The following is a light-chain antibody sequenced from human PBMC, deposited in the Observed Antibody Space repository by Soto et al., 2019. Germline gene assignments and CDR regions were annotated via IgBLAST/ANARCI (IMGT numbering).Light chain of an antibody. V-gene: IGKV1-9*01. CDR3: QQRNSYPRT. CDR2: AAS. J-gene: IGKJ2*01. Sequence: DIQLTQSPSFLSASVGDRVTITCRASQGINIFLAWFQQKPGKAPNLLISAASTLQSGVPSRFSGSGSETEFTLTITSLQHEDSATYYCQQRNSYPRTFGQGTKVEIK. CDR1: QGINIF.